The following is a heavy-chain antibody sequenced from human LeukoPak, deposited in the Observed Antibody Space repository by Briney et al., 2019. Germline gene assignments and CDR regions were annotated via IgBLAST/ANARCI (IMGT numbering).Heavy chain of an antibody. CDR1: GYTLTAYY. Sequence: ASVKVSCKASGYTLTAYYLHWVRQATGQGLEWVGRINPNSGGTTYAQKFQGRVTMTRDTSIGTAYMELSSLRSDDTAVYYCARPYYESSGLYVDAFDIWGQGTMVTVSS. J-gene: IGHJ3*02. D-gene: IGHD3-22*01. CDR2: INPNSGGT. V-gene: IGHV1-2*06. CDR3: ARPYYESSGLYVDAFDI.